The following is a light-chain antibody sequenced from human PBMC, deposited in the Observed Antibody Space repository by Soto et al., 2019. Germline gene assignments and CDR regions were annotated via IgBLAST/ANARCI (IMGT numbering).Light chain of an antibody. CDR3: ETWDSNAWV. V-gene: IGLV4-60*02. CDR2: IEGSGSF. Sequence: QLVLTQSSSASASRGSSVKLTCTLSSGHNNYIIAWHQQQPGKAPRYLMKIEGSGSFNKGSGVPDRFSGYRSGTDRYLTISNVQFDDEADYYCETWDSNAWVFGGGTNLTVL. J-gene: IGLJ3*02. CDR1: SGHNNYI.